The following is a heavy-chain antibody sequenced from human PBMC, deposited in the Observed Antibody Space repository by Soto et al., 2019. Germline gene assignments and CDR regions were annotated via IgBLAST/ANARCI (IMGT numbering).Heavy chain of an antibody. CDR1: GGSISSGGYY. CDR2: IYYSGST. CDR3: AREGPRVATSSYMDV. Sequence: SETLSLTCTVSGGSISSGGYYWIWIRQHPGKGLEWIGYIYYSGSTYYNPSLKSRVTISVDTSKNQFSLKLSSVTAADTAVYYCAREGPRVATSSYMDVWGKGTTVTVSS. D-gene: IGHD5-12*01. V-gene: IGHV4-61*08. J-gene: IGHJ6*03.